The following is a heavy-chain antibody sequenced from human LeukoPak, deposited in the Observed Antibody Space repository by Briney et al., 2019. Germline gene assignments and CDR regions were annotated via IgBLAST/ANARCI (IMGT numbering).Heavy chain of an antibody. Sequence: GGSLRLSCAASGFTFSSYEMNWVRQAPGRGLEYVSAISKNGGNTYYVDSVKGRFTISRDNSKNTLYLQMNSLRVEDTAVYFCVKDLSDRDVDYWGQGTLVTVSS. D-gene: IGHD2-21*02. CDR2: ISKNGGNT. V-gene: IGHV3-64D*06. J-gene: IGHJ4*02. CDR3: VKDLSDRDVDY. CDR1: GFTFSSYE.